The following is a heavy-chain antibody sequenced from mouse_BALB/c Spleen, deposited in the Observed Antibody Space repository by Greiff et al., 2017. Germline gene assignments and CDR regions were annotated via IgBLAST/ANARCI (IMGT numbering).Heavy chain of an antibody. CDR2: ILPGSGST. CDR3: ARRLLRGYYAMDY. J-gene: IGHJ4*01. Sequence: QVQLQQSGAELMKPGASVKLSCKATGYTFSSYWIEWVKQRPGHGLEWIGEILPGSGSTNYNEKFKGKATFTADTSSNTAYMQLGSLTSEDSAVYYGARRLLRGYYAMDYWGQGASVTVSA. V-gene: IGHV1-9*01. CDR1: GYTFSSYW. D-gene: IGHD2-3*01.